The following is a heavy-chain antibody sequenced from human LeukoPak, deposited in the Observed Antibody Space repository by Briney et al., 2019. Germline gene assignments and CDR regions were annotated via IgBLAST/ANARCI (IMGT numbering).Heavy chain of an antibody. CDR1: GDSISIYY. CDR2: ISYSGYT. D-gene: IGHD1-26*01. Sequence: SETLSLTCTVSGDSISIYYWSWVRQPPGKGLEWIGYISYSGYTDYNPSLKSRLTISVDTSNNQISLKLSSVTAADTAVYYCAAQKGSYYAQFDSWGQGSLVTVSS. CDR3: AAQKGSYYAQFDS. V-gene: IGHV4-59*13. J-gene: IGHJ5*01.